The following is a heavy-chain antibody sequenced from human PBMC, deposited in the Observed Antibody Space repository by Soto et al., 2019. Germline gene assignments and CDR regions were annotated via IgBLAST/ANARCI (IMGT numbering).Heavy chain of an antibody. D-gene: IGHD2-15*01. CDR3: ARDPLGYCSGGSCYYYYGMDV. J-gene: IGHJ6*02. Sequence: QVQLVQSGAEVKKPGASVKVSCKASGYTFTSYYMHWVRQAPGQGLEWMGIINPSGGSTSYAQKFQRRVTMTRDTSTSTVYMELSSLRSEDTAVYYCARDPLGYCSGGSCYYYYGMDVWGQGTTVTVSS. V-gene: IGHV1-46*01. CDR1: GYTFTSYY. CDR2: INPSGGST.